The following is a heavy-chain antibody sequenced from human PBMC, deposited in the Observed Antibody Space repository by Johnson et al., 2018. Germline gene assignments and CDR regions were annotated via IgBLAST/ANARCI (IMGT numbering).Heavy chain of an antibody. Sequence: VQLVQSGGGLVQPGGSLRLSCAASGFTFSSYWMSWVRQAPGKGLEWVANIKPDGSEKDYVDSVKGRFTISRDNAKNPLYLQMNSLRAEDTAVYYCANHRYCSSTSCSDYYYYYMDVWGKGTTVTVSS. CDR1: GFTFSSYW. V-gene: IGHV3-7*03. D-gene: IGHD2-2*01. CDR3: ANHRYCSSTSCSDYYYYYMDV. J-gene: IGHJ6*03. CDR2: IKPDGSEK.